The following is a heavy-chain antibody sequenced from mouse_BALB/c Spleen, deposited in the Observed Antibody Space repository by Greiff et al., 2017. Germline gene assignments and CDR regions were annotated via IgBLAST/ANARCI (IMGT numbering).Heavy chain of an antibody. CDR2: INSNGGST. V-gene: IGHV5-6-3*01. J-gene: IGHJ4*01. CDR3: ARDGYYGKAMDY. CDR1: GFTFSSYG. D-gene: IGHD2-1*01. Sequence: EVQLVESGGGLVQPGGSLKLSCAASGFTFSSYGMSWVRHTPDKRLELVATINSNGGSTYYPDSVKGRFTISRDNAKNTLYLQMSSLKSEDTAMYYCARDGYYGKAMDYWGQGTSVTVSS.